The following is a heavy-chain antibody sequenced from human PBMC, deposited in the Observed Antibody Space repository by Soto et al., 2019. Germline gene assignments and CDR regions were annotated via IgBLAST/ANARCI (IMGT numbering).Heavy chain of an antibody. D-gene: IGHD2-15*01. CDR2: IYYSGST. CDR3: ARNRPRYCSGGSCVYYYYYMDV. CDR1: GGSISSSSYY. V-gene: IGHV4-39*01. Sequence: SETLSLTCTVSGGSISSSSYYWGWIRRPPGKGLEWIGSIYYSGSTYYNPSLKSRVTISVDTSKNQFSLKLSSVTAADTAVYYCARNRPRYCSGGSCVYYYYYMDVWGKGTTVTVSS. J-gene: IGHJ6*03.